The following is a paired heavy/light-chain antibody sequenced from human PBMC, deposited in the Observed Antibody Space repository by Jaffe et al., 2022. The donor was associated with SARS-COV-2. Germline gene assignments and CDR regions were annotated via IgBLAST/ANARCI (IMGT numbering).Light chain of an antibody. J-gene: IGLJ2*01. Sequence: QSALTQPASVSGSPGQSITISCTGTNSDIGGYNYVSWYQQHPGKAPKLMIYEVSNRPSGVSNRFSGSKSVNTASLTISGLQAEDEADYYCSSYTTTSTVIFGGGTKLTVL. CDR2: EVS. V-gene: IGLV2-14*01. CDR3: SSYTTTSTVI. CDR1: NSDIGGYNY.
Heavy chain of an antibody. CDR1: GFTFSGSA. D-gene: IGHD6-13*01. Sequence: QVQLVQSGGGVVQTGGSLRLSCAASGFTFSGSAMHWVRQAPGKGLEWVAVISYDAANKYYADSVRGRFTISRDYSKNTLFLQMNSLRIEDSAVYYCARDAGEQQLFPGYSCDFWGQGTLVTVSS. CDR2: ISYDAANK. J-gene: IGHJ4*02. V-gene: IGHV3-30-3*01. CDR3: ARDAGEQQLFPGYSCDF.